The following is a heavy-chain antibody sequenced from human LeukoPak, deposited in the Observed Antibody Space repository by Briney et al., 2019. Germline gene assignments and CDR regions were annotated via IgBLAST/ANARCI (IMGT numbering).Heavy chain of an antibody. D-gene: IGHD3-10*01. V-gene: IGHV3-74*01. CDR2: VKSDVRDT. J-gene: IGHJ4*02. CDR3: TTGIGNYYYY. CDR1: GSTFSIYW. Sequence: GGSLRLSCAASGSTFSIYWMHWVRQAPGKRLVWVSRVKSDVRDTIYADSVKGRFTISRDNAKNTLYLQMDSLRAEDTAVYYCTTGIGNYYYYWGQGTLVTVAS.